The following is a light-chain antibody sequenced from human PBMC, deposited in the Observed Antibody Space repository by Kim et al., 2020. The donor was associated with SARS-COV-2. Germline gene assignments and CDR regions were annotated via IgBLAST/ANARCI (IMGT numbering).Light chain of an antibody. Sequence: QRVTISCSGSSSNIGSNYVSWYQQLPGTAPKLLIYRNNQRPSGVPDRFSGSKSGTSASLAISGLRSEDEADYYCAAWDDSLSGSWVFGGGTQLTVL. V-gene: IGLV1-47*01. J-gene: IGLJ3*02. CDR2: RNN. CDR1: SSNIGSNY. CDR3: AAWDDSLSGSWV.